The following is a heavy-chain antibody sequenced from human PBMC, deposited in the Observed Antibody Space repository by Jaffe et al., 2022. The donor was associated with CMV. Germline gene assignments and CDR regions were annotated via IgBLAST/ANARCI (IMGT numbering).Heavy chain of an antibody. CDR1: GGSISSSSYY. CDR2: IYYSGST. V-gene: IGHV4-39*01. CDR3: ARVSIVVVPAARGAWFDP. Sequence: QLQLQESGPGLVKPSETLSLTCTVSGGSISSSSYYWGWIRQPPGKGLEWIGSIYYSGSTYYNPSLKSRVTISVDTSKNQFSLKLSSVTAADTAVYYCARVSIVVVPAARGAWFDPWGQGTLVTVSS. D-gene: IGHD2-2*01. J-gene: IGHJ5*02.